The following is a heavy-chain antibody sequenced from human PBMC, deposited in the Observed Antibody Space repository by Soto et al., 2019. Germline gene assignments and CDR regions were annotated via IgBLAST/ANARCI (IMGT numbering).Heavy chain of an antibody. D-gene: IGHD1-26*01. V-gene: IGHV4-59*01. CDR1: GDSIRSYY. CDR3: ARCFSGNYPSRSEEQYYFDS. J-gene: IGHJ4*02. CDR2: IYYSVYT. Sequence: ASETLSLTCTVSGDSIRSYYWSWIRQPPGKGLEWIGYIYYSVYTSYNPSLKGRVTISVDTSKNQFSLKLNSVTAADTAVYYCARCFSGNYPSRSEEQYYFDSWGQGTSVTVSS.